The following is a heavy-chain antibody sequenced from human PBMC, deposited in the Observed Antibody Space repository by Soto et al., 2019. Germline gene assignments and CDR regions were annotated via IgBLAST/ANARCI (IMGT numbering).Heavy chain of an antibody. Sequence: KVSCKASGGTFSSYSISWVRQAPGQGLEWMGRIIPVLGIPNYAQNFQGRVTINADKSTSTVYMEQGSLRSEDTAVYYCAREGGVDGFDMWGQGTMVT. CDR3: AREGGVDGFDM. J-gene: IGHJ3*02. CDR2: IIPVLGIP. D-gene: IGHD3-3*01. CDR1: GGTFSSYS. V-gene: IGHV1-69*04.